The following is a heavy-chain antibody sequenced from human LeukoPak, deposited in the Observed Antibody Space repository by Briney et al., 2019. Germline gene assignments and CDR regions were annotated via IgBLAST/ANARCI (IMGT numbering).Heavy chain of an antibody. CDR2: ISANSGNT. CDR3: ARDVNYAFDY. CDR1: GYSFTRNG. D-gene: IGHD3-16*01. Sequence: AASVKVSCKPSGYSFTRNGISWVRQAPGQGVEWMAWISANSGNTNYAQNFQDRVTLTTDTSTSTAYMELRSLRSDDTAVYYCARDVNYAFDYWGKGTLVTVSS. J-gene: IGHJ4*02. V-gene: IGHV1-18*01.